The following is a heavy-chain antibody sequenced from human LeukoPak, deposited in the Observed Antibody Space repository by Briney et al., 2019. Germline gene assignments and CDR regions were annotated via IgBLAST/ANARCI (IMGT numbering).Heavy chain of an antibody. CDR1: GGSISTYY. CDR3: VSPRGFSYGYFDY. J-gene: IGHJ4*02. D-gene: IGHD5-18*01. V-gene: IGHV4-59*05. CDR2: IYYSKNT. Sequence: SETLSLTCTVSGGSISTYYWSWMRQPPGKGLEWIGSIYYSKNTYYNPSLKSRVTISADTSKNQFSLTLGSVSATDTAVYYCVSPRGFSYGYFDYWGQGTLVTVSS.